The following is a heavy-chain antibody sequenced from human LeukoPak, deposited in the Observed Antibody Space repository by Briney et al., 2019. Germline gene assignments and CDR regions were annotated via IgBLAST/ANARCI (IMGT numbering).Heavy chain of an antibody. CDR3: ARFNTATTNLDY. CDR1: WFSFSSSGMC. D-gene: IGHD1-1*01. Sequence: SGPTLVNPTQTLTLTFTFSWFSFSSSGMCVSWIRQPPGKALEWLARHDWDDAKYYSTSQKTRLTISKDTSKTQVVLTSTNVHPVDTAKYYCARFNTATTNLDYWGEGALVTVSS. V-gene: IGHV2-70*11. CDR2: HDWDDAK. J-gene: IGHJ4*02.